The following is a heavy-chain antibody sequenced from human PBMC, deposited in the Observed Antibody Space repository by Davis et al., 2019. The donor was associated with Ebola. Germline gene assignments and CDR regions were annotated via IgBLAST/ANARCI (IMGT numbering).Heavy chain of an antibody. V-gene: IGHV3-11*01. CDR2: ISDSGSTI. CDR3: ASGLYCSSTTRYSLDS. CDR1: GFTFSSYA. D-gene: IGHD2-2*01. J-gene: IGHJ4*02. Sequence: GESLKISCAASGFTFSSYAMSWIRQAPGKGLEWISYISDSGSTIYYAGSVKGRFTISRDNAKNSLYLHMNSLRAEDTAVYYCASGLYCSSTTRYSLDSWGQGTLVTVSS.